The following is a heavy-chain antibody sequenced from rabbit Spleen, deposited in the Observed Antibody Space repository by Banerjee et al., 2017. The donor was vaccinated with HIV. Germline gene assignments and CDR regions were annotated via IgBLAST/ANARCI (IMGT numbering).Heavy chain of an antibody. J-gene: IGHJ4*01. CDR2: INTATGKA. D-gene: IGHD1-1*01. Sequence: QSLEESGGGLVKPEGSLTLPCTASGFSFSNNYYMCWVRQAPGKGLEWIACINTATGKAVYASWAKGRFTISKTSSTTVTLQMTSLTAADTATYFCARDLTVVIGWNFTLWGPGTLVTVS. V-gene: IGHV1S40*01. CDR1: GFSFSNNYY. CDR3: ARDLTVVIGWNFTL.